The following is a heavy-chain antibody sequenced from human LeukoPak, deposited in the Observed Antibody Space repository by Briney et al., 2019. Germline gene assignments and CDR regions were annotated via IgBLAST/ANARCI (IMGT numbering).Heavy chain of an antibody. J-gene: IGHJ4*02. CDR3: TRGGGIEVPADY. D-gene: IGHD6-19*01. V-gene: IGHV4-34*01. CDR2: VNHSGRS. Sequence: KPSETLSLTCAVHGGSFSPYYWSWIRQSPGKGLEWIGEVNHSGRSNYNPSLKSRLTISVDTSKNQFSLNLRSVTAADTAVYYCTRGGGIEVPADYWGQGALVTVSS. CDR1: GGSFSPYY.